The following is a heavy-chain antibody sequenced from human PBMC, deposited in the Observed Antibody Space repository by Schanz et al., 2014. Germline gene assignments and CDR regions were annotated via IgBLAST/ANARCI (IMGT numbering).Heavy chain of an antibody. CDR3: AKDRVGALYYFDY. V-gene: IGHV1-2*06. CDR2: INPNSGGT. J-gene: IGHJ4*02. Sequence: QVQLVQSGAEVKKPGASVKVSCKAPGYRFTSYYMNWVRQAPGQGLEWMGRINPNSGGTNYAQKFQGRVTMTRDTSISTAYMELSRLRYDDTAVYYCAKDRVGALYYFDYWGQGTLVTVSS. D-gene: IGHD1-26*01. CDR1: GYRFTSYY.